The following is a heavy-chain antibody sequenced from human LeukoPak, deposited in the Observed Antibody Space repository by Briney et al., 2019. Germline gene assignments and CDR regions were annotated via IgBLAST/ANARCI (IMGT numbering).Heavy chain of an antibody. CDR2: ISGYNDNP. D-gene: IGHD3-9*01. CDR1: GYAFSNYG. CDR3: AREGRNDILTGYSPRYYYYGMDV. V-gene: IGHV1-18*01. J-gene: IGHJ6*02. Sequence: ASVKVSCKASGYAFSNYGISWVRQAPGQGLEWIGWISGYNDNPNYAQKLQGRVTMTTDTSTSTAYMELRSLRSDDTAVYYCAREGRNDILTGYSPRYYYYGMDVWGQGTTVTVSS.